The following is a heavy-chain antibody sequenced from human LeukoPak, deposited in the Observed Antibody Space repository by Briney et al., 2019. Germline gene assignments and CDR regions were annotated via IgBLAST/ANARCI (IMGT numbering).Heavy chain of an antibody. CDR1: GGTFSDYA. Sequence: ASVKVSCKASGGTFSDYALNWVRQAPGQGLEWMGGIIPIFGTANYAQKFQGRVTITADESTSTAYMELSSLRSEDTAVYYCARLWTTVTTDDYWGQGTLVTVSS. D-gene: IGHD4-17*01. CDR2: IIPIFGTA. J-gene: IGHJ4*02. V-gene: IGHV1-69*01. CDR3: ARLWTTVTTDDY.